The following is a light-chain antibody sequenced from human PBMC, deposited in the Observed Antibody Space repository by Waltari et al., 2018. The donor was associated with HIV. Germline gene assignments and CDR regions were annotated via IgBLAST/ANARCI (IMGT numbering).Light chain of an antibody. J-gene: IGLJ2*01. Sequence: QSALTQPASVSGSLGQSLTLSCTGSSRDVGGYKYVSWYQQHPGKAPKLIIYEVRNRPSGFSNRFSGSKSGNTASLTISGLRAEDEATYYCSSYTVTSTLIFGGGTDLTV. CDR2: EVR. CDR3: SSYTVTSTLI. CDR1: SRDVGGYKY. V-gene: IGLV2-14*01.